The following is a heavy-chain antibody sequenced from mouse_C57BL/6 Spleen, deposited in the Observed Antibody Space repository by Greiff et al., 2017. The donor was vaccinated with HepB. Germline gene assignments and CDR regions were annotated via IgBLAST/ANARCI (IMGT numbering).Heavy chain of an antibody. Sequence: QVQLQQSGPELVKPGASVKLSCKASGYTFTSYDINWVKQRPGQGLEWIGWIYPRDGSTKYNEKFKGKATLTVDTSSSTAYMELHSLTSEDSAVYFCARGITTVVGDYAMDDWGQGTSVTVSS. CDR1: GYTFTSYD. J-gene: IGHJ4*01. D-gene: IGHD1-1*01. CDR2: IYPRDGST. CDR3: ARGITTVVGDYAMDD. V-gene: IGHV1-85*01.